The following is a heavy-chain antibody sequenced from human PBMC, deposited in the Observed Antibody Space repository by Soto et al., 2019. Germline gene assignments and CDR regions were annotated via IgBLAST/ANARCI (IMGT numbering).Heavy chain of an antibody. CDR2: IWYDGSNK. V-gene: IGHV3-33*01. D-gene: IGHD1-7*01. CDR3: ARGVWNFRDPYYYYGMDV. J-gene: IGHJ6*02. CDR1: GFTFSSYG. Sequence: GGSLRLSCAASGFTFSSYGMHWVRQAPGKGLGWVAVIWYDGSNKYYADSVKGRFTISRDNSKNTLYLQMNSLRAEDTAVYYCARGVWNFRDPYYYYGMDVWGQGTTVTVSS.